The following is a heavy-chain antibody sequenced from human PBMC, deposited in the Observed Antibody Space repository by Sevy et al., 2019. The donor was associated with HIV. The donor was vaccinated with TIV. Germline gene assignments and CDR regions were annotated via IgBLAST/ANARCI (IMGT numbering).Heavy chain of an antibody. V-gene: IGHV3-23*01. Sequence: GGSLRLSCAASGFTFSSYAMSWVRQAPGKGLEWVSAISGSGYLTYYTDSVKGRFTISRDNSKNTLYLQMNSLRAEDTAIYYCAKEGGGYYYDSSGLFDYWGQRTLVTVSS. J-gene: IGHJ4*02. CDR3: AKEGGGYYYDSSGLFDY. CDR1: GFTFSSYA. CDR2: ISGSGYLT. D-gene: IGHD3-22*01.